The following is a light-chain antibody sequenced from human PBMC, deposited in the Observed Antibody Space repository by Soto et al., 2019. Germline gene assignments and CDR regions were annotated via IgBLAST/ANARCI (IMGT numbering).Light chain of an antibody. J-gene: IGKJ4*01. CDR3: QQFGGSPPVT. Sequence: EIVLTQSPGTLSLSPGERATLSCRASQSVNNNYLAWYQQKPGQPPKLLIFGPSSRAPGIPDRFSGSGSGTDFTLTITSLEPEECAVYYCQQFGGSPPVTLGGGTKVEIK. CDR2: GPS. V-gene: IGKV3-20*01. CDR1: QSVNNNY.